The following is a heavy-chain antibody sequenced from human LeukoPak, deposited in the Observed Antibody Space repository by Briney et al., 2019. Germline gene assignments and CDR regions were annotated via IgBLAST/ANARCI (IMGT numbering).Heavy chain of an antibody. CDR2: IYCSGST. CDR1: GGSISSYY. J-gene: IGHJ3*02. D-gene: IGHD6-19*01. Sequence: PSETLSLTCTVSGGSISSYYWSWIRQPPGKGVEWIGYIYCSGSTNYNPSLKSRVTISVDTSKNQFSLKLSSVTAADTAVYYCARVLSGCYSDDAFDICGQGTMVTDSS. CDR3: ARVLSGCYSDDAFDI. V-gene: IGHV4-59*01.